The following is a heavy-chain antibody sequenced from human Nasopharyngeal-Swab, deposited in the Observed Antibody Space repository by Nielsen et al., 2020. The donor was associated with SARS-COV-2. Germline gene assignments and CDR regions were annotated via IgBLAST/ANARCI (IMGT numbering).Heavy chain of an antibody. V-gene: IGHV1-46*01. J-gene: IGHJ4*02. CDR3: ARKPGIAAAGTLDY. Sequence: ASVKVSCKASGYTFTSYYMHWVRQAPGQGLEWMGIINPSGGSTNYAQKLQGRVTMTTDTSTSTAYMELRSLRSDDTAVYYCARKPGIAAAGTLDYWGQGTLVTVSS. D-gene: IGHD6-13*01. CDR2: INPSGGST. CDR1: GYTFTSYY.